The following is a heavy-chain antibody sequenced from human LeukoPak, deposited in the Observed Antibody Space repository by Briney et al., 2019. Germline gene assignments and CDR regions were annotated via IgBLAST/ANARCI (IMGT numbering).Heavy chain of an antibody. Sequence: ASVKVSCKASGYTFTSYGISWVRQAPGQGLEWMGWISAYNGNTNYAQKLQGRVTMTTDTSTSTAYMELRSLRSDDTAVNYCARVWATYGSGSYYNRYYFDYWGQGTLVTVSS. CDR1: GYTFTSYG. CDR2: ISAYNGNT. J-gene: IGHJ4*02. CDR3: ARVWATYGSGSYYNRYYFDY. D-gene: IGHD3-10*01. V-gene: IGHV1-18*01.